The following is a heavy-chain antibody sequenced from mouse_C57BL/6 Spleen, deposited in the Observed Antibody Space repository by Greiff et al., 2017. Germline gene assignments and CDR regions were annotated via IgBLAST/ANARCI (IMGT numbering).Heavy chain of an antibody. CDR1: GYSFTDYN. CDR2: INPNYGTT. J-gene: IGHJ1*03. CDR3: ARGSDYYGSSYGYFDV. V-gene: IGHV1-39*01. Sequence: VQLQQSGAELVKPGASVKLSCKASGYSFTDYNMNWVKQSNGKSLEWIGVINPNYGTTSYNQKFKGKATLTVDQSSSTAYMQLNSLTSEDSAVYYCARGSDYYGSSYGYFDVWGTGTTVTVSS. D-gene: IGHD1-1*01.